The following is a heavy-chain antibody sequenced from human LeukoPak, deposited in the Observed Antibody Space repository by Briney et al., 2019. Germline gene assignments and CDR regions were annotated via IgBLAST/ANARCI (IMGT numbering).Heavy chain of an antibody. V-gene: IGHV3-7*01. Sequence: GGSLRLSCAASGFTFSSYWMSWVRQAPGKGLEWVANIKQDGSEIYYVDSVKGRFTISRDNAKNSLYLQMNSLRAEDTAVYYCAREERGYSGYDPYYYYHYGMDVWGQGTTVTVSS. J-gene: IGHJ6*02. CDR1: GFTFSSYW. D-gene: IGHD5-12*01. CDR2: IKQDGSEI. CDR3: AREERGYSGYDPYYYYHYGMDV.